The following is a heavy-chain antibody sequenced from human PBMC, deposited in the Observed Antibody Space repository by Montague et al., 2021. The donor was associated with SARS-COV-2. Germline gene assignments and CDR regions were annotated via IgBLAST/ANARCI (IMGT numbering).Heavy chain of an antibody. CDR3: ARSPEPMIILIITSLNWYFDL. D-gene: IGHD3-22*01. J-gene: IGHJ2*01. Sequence: TLSPTCTVSGGSVSSGGYYWSWIRQHPGKGLEWLGYIYYSGSTXYNPSVKSRVTISVDTSKNQFSLKMSSVTAADTAVYYCARSPEPMIILIITSLNWYFDLWGRGTLVTVSS. CDR2: IYYSGST. V-gene: IGHV4-31*03. CDR1: GGSVSSGGYY.